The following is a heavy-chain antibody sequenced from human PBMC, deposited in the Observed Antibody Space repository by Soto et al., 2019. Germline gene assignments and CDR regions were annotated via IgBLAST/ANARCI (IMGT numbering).Heavy chain of an antibody. CDR2: IYYSGST. J-gene: IGHJ5*02. Sequence: QVQLQESGPGLVKPSQTLSLTCTVSGGSISSGGYYWSWIRQHPGKGLEWIGYIYYSGSTYYNPSLKSRVTISVDTSKNQFSLKLSSVTAADTAVYYCAREGIAAAGTLSSWFDPWGQGTLVTVSS. D-gene: IGHD6-13*01. CDR1: GGSISSGGYY. V-gene: IGHV4-31*03. CDR3: AREGIAAAGTLSSWFDP.